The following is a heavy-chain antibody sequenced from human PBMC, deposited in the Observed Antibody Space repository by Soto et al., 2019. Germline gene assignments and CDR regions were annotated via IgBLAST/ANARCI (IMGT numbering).Heavy chain of an antibody. CDR3: ARAGGSVDTAMVSPETYYFDY. CDR2: IIPIFGTA. J-gene: IGHJ4*02. CDR1: GGTISSCA. D-gene: IGHD5-18*01. V-gene: IGHV1-69*13. Sequence: SVKVSWKASGGTISSCAISCVRQAPGQGLEWMGGIIPIFGTANYAQKFQGRVTITADESTSTAYMELSSLRSEDTAVYYCARAGGSVDTAMVSPETYYFDYWGQGTLVTVSS.